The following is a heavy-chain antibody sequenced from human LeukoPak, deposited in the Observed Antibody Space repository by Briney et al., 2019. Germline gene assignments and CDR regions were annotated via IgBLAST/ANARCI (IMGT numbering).Heavy chain of an antibody. Sequence: SETLSLTCTVSGGSISSYYWSWIRQPPGKGLEWIGYIYYSGSTSYNPSLKSRVTISVDTSKNQFSLKLSSVTAADTAVYYCARQGVATLNYFDYWGQGTLVTVSS. D-gene: IGHD5-12*01. J-gene: IGHJ4*02. CDR2: IYYSGST. CDR1: GGSISSYY. V-gene: IGHV4-59*08. CDR3: ARQGVATLNYFDY.